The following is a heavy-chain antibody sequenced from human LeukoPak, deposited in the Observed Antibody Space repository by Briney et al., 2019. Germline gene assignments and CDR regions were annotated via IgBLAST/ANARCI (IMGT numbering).Heavy chain of an antibody. CDR1: SGSISSTTW. D-gene: IGHD3/OR15-3a*01. Sequence: SETLSLTCTVSSGSISSTTWWSWVRQPPGKGLEWIGEINHSGSIYYNPSLKSRVTMSVDRSDNQFSLKLTAMTAADTAVYYCALGYHDVWERWGQGTLVTVSS. CDR3: ALGYHDVWER. J-gene: IGHJ4*02. V-gene: IGHV4-4*02. CDR2: INHSGSI.